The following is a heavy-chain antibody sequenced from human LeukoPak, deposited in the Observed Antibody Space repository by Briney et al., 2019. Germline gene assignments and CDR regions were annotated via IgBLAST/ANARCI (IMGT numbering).Heavy chain of an antibody. J-gene: IGHJ6*04. Sequence: KPSETLSLTCAVYGVSFSGYYWSWIRQPPGEGLEWVGEINHSGSTNYNPSLKSRVTISVDTSKNQFSLKLSSVTAADTAVYYCARGRGYCSSTSCPQGYYYGMDVWGKGTTVTVSS. CDR1: GVSFSGYY. CDR2: INHSGST. CDR3: ARGRGYCSSTSCPQGYYYGMDV. V-gene: IGHV4-34*01. D-gene: IGHD2-2*01.